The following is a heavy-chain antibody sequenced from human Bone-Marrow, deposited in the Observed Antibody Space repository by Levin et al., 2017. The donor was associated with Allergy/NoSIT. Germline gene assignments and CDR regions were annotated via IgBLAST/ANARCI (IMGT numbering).Heavy chain of an antibody. J-gene: IGHJ4*02. CDR2: SNPESGDS. Sequence: ASVKVSCKASGYSFNSYNINWMRQAAGQGLEWLGWSNPESGDSGYGQQFRGRVTLTTDTSTSTAYMELFSLTSEDTAVYFCARGFRGGGCCGDHWGQGTLVTVSS. D-gene: IGHD2-21*01. CDR3: ARGFRGGGCCGDH. V-gene: IGHV1-8*01. CDR1: GYSFNSYN.